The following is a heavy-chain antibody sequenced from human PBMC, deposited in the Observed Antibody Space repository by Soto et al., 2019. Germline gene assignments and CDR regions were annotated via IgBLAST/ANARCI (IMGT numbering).Heavy chain of an antibody. CDR1: GGTFSSDA. J-gene: IGHJ4*02. Sequence: GASVKVSCRASGGTFSSDAISWVRQAPGQGLEWMGGIIPIFGTANYAQRFQGRVTITADKSTSTAYMELSSLRSEDTAVYYCAKDSSGYYYYFDYWGQGTLVTVS. CDR3: AKDSSGYYYYFDY. V-gene: IGHV1-69*06. D-gene: IGHD3-22*01. CDR2: IIPIFGTA.